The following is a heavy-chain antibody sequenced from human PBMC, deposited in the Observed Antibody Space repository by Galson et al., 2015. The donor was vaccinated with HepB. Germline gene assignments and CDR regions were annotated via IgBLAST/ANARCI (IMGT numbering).Heavy chain of an antibody. CDR1: GYTFTNYG. V-gene: IGHV1-18*04. J-gene: IGHJ4*02. Sequence: SVKVSCKASGYTFTNYGISWVRQAPGQGLEWMGWISAYNGNTNYAHSLQGRVTMTTDTSTSAAYMEVRSLRSDDTAVYYCARSYYYDSSGYLDYWGQGTLVTVSS. CDR3: ARSYYYDSSGYLDY. CDR2: ISAYNGNT. D-gene: IGHD3-22*01.